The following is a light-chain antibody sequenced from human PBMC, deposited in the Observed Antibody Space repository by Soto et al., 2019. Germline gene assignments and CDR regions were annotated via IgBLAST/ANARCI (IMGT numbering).Light chain of an antibody. CDR2: GAS. V-gene: IGKV1-33*01. Sequence: DIQMTQSPSSLSASIGQRVTITCQASQDISTYVTWFQQKPGKAPKVLIYGASYLQTGVTSRFSGSGSGTHFSLTISGLQPEDMATYYCQQYDNVPSTFGQGTRLEIK. J-gene: IGKJ5*01. CDR3: QQYDNVPST. CDR1: QDISTY.